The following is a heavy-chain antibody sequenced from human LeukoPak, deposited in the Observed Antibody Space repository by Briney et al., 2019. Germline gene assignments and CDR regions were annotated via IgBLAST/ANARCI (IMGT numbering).Heavy chain of an antibody. CDR1: GGSISSSSYY. CDR3: ARGSYGYCSGTSCPYFYYYGMDV. V-gene: IGHV4-39*07. D-gene: IGHD2-2*01. CDR2: IYYSGST. Sequence: KPSETLSLTCTVSGGSISSSSYYWGWIRQPPGKGLEWIGSIYYSGSTYYNPSLKSRVTISVDTSKNQFSLKLSSVTAADTAVYYCARGSYGYCSGTSCPYFYYYGMDVWGQGTTVTVSS. J-gene: IGHJ6*02.